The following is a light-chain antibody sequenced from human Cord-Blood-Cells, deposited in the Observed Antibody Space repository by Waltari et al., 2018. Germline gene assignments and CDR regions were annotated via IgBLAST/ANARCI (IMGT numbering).Light chain of an antibody. CDR2: EGS. CDR3: CSYAGSSTFV. CDR1: SSDVGSYNL. J-gene: IGLJ1*01. Sequence: QSALTQPASVSGSPGQSIPIHCTGTSSDVGSYNLVSWYQQHPGKAPKLMIYEGSKRPSGVSNRFSGSKSGNTASLTISGLQAEDEADYYCCSYAGSSTFVFGTGTKVTVL. V-gene: IGLV2-23*01.